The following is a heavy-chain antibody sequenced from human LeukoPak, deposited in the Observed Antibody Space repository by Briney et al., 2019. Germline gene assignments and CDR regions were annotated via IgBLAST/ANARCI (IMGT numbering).Heavy chain of an antibody. CDR1: GFTFSSYS. CDR3: AKEEATMIVVVRPPTPDY. CDR2: ISSSSSTI. J-gene: IGHJ4*02. Sequence: GGSLRLSCAASGFTFSSYSMNWVRQAPGKGLEWVSYISSSSSTIYYADSVKGRFTISRDNSKNTLYLQMNSLRAEDTAVYYCAKEEATMIVVVRPPTPDYWGQGTLVTVSS. D-gene: IGHD3-22*01. V-gene: IGHV3-48*01.